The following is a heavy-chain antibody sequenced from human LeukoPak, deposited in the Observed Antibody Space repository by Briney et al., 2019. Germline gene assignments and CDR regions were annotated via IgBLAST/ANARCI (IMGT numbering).Heavy chain of an antibody. CDR3: ARDKRLLVRWGFDP. V-gene: IGHV4-4*02. D-gene: IGHD3-10*01. CDR1: GDSISSSNW. Sequence: KASATLSLTCAVSGDSISSSNWWSWVRQPPGKGLEWIGEIYHSGSTNYNPSLKSRVTISVDKSKNQFSLKLSSVTAADTAVYYCARDKRLLVRWGFDPWGQGTLVTVSS. CDR2: IYHSGST. J-gene: IGHJ5*02.